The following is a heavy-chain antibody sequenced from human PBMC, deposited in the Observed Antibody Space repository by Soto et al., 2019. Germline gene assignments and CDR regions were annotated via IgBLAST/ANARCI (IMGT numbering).Heavy chain of an antibody. CDR3: ARGGSGWLRSGGCCDP. Sequence: QVQLVQSGAEVKKPGSSVQVSCKASGGTLSSYAISWVRQAPGQGLEWMGGIIPIFGSANYAQKFQGRVTITADESTNTAYMELRRLRSEDTAVYYGARGGSGWLRSGGCCDPWGQGTMVTVSS. V-gene: IGHV1-69*12. J-gene: IGHJ5*02. CDR1: GGTLSSYA. CDR2: IIPIFGSA. D-gene: IGHD5-12*01.